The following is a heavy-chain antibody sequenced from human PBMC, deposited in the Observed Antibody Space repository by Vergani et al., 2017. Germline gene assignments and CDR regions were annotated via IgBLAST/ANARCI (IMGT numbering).Heavy chain of an antibody. CDR1: GGSFSGYY. D-gene: IGHD7-27*01. Sequence: QVQLPQWGAGLLKPSETLSLNCAVSGGSFSGYYWRWLRQPPGKGLEWDGEINHSGSTNYNPSLKSRVTISVDTSKNQFSLKLSSVTAADTAVYYCARVAPKRGTSSTHTKYFDYWGQGTLVTVSS. V-gene: IGHV4-34*01. CDR3: ARVAPKRGTSSTHTKYFDY. J-gene: IGHJ4*02. CDR2: INHSGST.